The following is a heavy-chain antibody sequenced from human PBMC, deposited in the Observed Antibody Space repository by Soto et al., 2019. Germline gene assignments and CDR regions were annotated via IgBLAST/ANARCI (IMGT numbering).Heavy chain of an antibody. CDR2: IIPIFGTA. J-gene: IGHJ6*02. D-gene: IGHD3-3*01. Sequence: SVKVSCKASGGTFSSYAISWVRQAPGQGLEWMGGIIPIFGTANYTQKFQGRVTITADESTSTAYMELSSLRSEDTAVYYCARDERKYDFWSGYYRIYYYYGMDVWGQGTTVTVSS. CDR3: ARDERKYDFWSGYYRIYYYYGMDV. V-gene: IGHV1-69*13. CDR1: GGTFSSYA.